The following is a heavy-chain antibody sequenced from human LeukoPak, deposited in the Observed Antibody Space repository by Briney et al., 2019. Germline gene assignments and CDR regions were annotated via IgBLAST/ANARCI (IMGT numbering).Heavy chain of an antibody. CDR2: ISYDGSNK. V-gene: IGHV3-30-3*01. J-gene: IGHJ5*02. Sequence: GGSLRLSCAASGFTFSSYAMHWVRQAPGKGLEWVAVISYDGSNKYYADSVKGRFTISRDNSKNTLYLQMNSLRAEDTAVYYCARDGSGGVIANIGGFDPWGQGTLVTVSS. CDR1: GFTFSSYA. D-gene: IGHD3-16*02. CDR3: ARDGSGGVIANIGGFDP.